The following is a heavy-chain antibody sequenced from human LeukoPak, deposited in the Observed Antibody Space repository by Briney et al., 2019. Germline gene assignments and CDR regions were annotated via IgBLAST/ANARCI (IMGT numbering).Heavy chain of an antibody. CDR2: IYSGGST. CDR3: ARDPYCSSTSCYGY. V-gene: IGHV3-53*01. D-gene: IGHD2-2*01. CDR1: GFTVSSNY. Sequence: PGGSLRLSCAASGFTVSSNYMSWVRQAPGKGLEWVSVIYSGGSTYYADSVKGRFTISRDNSKNTLYLQMNSLRAEDTAVYYCARDPYCSSTSCYGYWGQGTLVTVSS. J-gene: IGHJ4*02.